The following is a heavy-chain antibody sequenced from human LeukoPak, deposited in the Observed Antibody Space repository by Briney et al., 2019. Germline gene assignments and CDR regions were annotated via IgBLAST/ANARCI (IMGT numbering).Heavy chain of an antibody. CDR1: GYTFTSYG. V-gene: IGHV1-18*01. Sequence: GASVKVSCKASGYTFTSYGITWVRQAPGQGLEWMGWISSDNGDTKYAQKVQGRVTVTTDTSTSTAYMELRSLSLDDTAVYYCARGDHGGGFDYWGQGTLVTVSS. D-gene: IGHD4-23*01. J-gene: IGHJ4*02. CDR3: ARGDHGGGFDY. CDR2: ISSDNGDT.